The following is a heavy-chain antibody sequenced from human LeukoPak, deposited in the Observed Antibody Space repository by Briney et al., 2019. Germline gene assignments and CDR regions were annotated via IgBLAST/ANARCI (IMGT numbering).Heavy chain of an antibody. CDR1: GITLNTND. CDR3: VRQGGGDNCR. J-gene: IGHJ4*01. D-gene: IGHD4-23*01. CDR2: MYPWGSA. Sequence: GGSLRLSCAASGITLNTNDMNWVRQAPGKGLEWVSIMYPWGSAFYTDSAKGRFTVTRDESKNMMFLQMNTLRPDDTAMYYCVRQGGGDNCRWGQGALVTVSS. V-gene: IGHV3-66*02.